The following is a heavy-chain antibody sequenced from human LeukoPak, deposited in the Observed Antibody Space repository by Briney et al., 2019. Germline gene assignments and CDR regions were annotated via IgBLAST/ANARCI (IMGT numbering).Heavy chain of an antibody. V-gene: IGHV4-59*08. Sequence: LETLSLTCTVSGGSLSGYYWTWIRQPPGKGLECIGYFFYSGDTNYNPSLKSRVTISVDASKNQFSLKLSSVTAADTAVYYCARRKYTSGQIDFWGQGTLVTVSP. CDR3: ARRKYTSGQIDF. D-gene: IGHD3-22*01. CDR1: GGSLSGYY. J-gene: IGHJ4*02. CDR2: FFYSGDT.